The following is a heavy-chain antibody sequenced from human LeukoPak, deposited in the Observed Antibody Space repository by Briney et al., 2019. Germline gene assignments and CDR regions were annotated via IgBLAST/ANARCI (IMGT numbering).Heavy chain of an antibody. J-gene: IGHJ4*02. CDR3: AKGSVGASRPDYFDY. D-gene: IGHD1-26*01. CDR2: ISGSGGST. CDR1: GFTFSSYA. Sequence: PGGSLRLSCAASGFTFSSYAMSRVRQAPGKGLEWVSVISGSGGSTYYADSVKGRFTISRDNSKNTLYLQMNSLRAEDTAVYYCAKGSVGASRPDYFDYWGQGTLVTVSS. V-gene: IGHV3-23*01.